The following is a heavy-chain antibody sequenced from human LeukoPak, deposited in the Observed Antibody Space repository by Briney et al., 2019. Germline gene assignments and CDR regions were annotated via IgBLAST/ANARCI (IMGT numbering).Heavy chain of an antibody. D-gene: IGHD6-13*01. CDR1: GFTFTSYA. J-gene: IGHJ4*02. CDR3: AKGLHIAAQGDYFDY. CDR2: ISGSGGSS. Sequence: PGGSLRLSCSASGFTFTSYAMNWVRQAPGRGLEWVSVISGSGGSSYYADSVKGRFTISRDNSKNTLSLQMNSLRAEDTAVYYCAKGLHIAAQGDYFDYWGQGTLVTVSS. V-gene: IGHV3-23*01.